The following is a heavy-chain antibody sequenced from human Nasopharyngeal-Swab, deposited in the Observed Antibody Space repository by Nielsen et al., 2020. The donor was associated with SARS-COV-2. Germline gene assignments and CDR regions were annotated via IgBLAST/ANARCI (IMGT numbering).Heavy chain of an antibody. D-gene: IGHD3-3*01. CDR1: GFTFSTYN. J-gene: IGHJ6*02. CDR2: ISSSSTYI. CDR3: ARDGLDYDFWSAYFMDV. Sequence: GESLKISCAASGFTFSTYNMNWVRQAPGKGLEWVSSISSSSTYIYYADSVKGRFTISRDSAQSSLFLQMNSLRAEDTAVYYCARDGLDYDFWSAYFMDVWGRGTTVTVS. V-gene: IGHV3-21*01.